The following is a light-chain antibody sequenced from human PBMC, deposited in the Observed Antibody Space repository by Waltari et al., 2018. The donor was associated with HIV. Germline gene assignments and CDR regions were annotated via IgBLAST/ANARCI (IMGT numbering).Light chain of an antibody. J-gene: IGLJ3*02. CDR2: EVT. V-gene: IGLV2-18*02. Sequence: QSALTQPPSVSGSLGQSVTISCTGPSRDIGAYNRLSWYQQSPGTAPKLRIYEVTHRPSGVPVRFSGSKSGNTASLTISGLQADDEADYYCSSYTTSSTWVFGGGTKLTVL. CDR1: SRDIGAYNR. CDR3: SSYTTSSTWV.